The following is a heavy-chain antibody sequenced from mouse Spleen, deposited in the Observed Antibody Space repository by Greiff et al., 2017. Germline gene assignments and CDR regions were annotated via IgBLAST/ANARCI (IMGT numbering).Heavy chain of an antibody. CDR1: GYTFTDYE. D-gene: IGHD2-14*01. V-gene: IGHV1-15*01. CDR2: IDPETGGT. J-gene: IGHJ4*01. CDR3: TKVRGDY. Sequence: VQLQESGAELVRPGASVTLSCKASGYTFTDYEMHWVKQTPVHGLEWIGAIDPETGGTAYNQKFKGKAILTADKSSSTAYMELRSLTSEDSAVYYCTKVRGDYWGQGTSVTVSS.